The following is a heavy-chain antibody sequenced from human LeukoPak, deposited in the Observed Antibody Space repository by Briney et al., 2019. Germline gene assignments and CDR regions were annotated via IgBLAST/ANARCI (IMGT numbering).Heavy chain of an antibody. J-gene: IGHJ6*02. CDR2: ISGSGGST. CDR3: ARDRGEQQLVDYYYGMDV. Sequence: GGSLRLTCAASGFIFSVCCMSWVRQAPGKGLEWVSAISGSGGSTYYADSVKGRFTTSRDNSKNTLYLQMNSLRAEDTAVYYCARDRGEQQLVDYYYGMDVWGQGTTVTVSS. CDR1: GFIFSVCC. V-gene: IGHV3-23*01. D-gene: IGHD6-13*01.